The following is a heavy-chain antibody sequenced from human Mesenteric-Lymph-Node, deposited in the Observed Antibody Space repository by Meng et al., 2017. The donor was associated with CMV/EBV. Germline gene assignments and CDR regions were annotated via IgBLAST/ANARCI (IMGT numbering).Heavy chain of an antibody. D-gene: IGHD6-13*01. CDR2: ISWNSGTI. J-gene: IGHJ4*02. CDR1: GFTFDDYA. CDR3: AREQWYNSSSFDC. Sequence: GGSLRLSCAASGFTFDDYAMHWVRQAPGKGPEWVSGISWNSGTIGYADSVKGRFTISRDNGQNSLYLQMNSLRVDDTAVYYCAREQWYNSSSFDCWGQGTLVTVSS. V-gene: IGHV3-9*01.